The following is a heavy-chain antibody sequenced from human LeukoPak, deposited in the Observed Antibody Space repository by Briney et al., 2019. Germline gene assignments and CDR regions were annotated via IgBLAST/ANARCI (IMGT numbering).Heavy chain of an antibody. CDR1: GGSISSGDYY. Sequence: PSQTLSLTCTVSGGSISSGDYYWSWIRQPPGKGLEWTGYIYYSGSTNYNPSLKSRVTISVDTSRNQFSLKLSSVTAADTAVYYCARGSVYTSSWHPYWGQGTLVTVSS. D-gene: IGHD6-13*01. V-gene: IGHV4-30-4*01. J-gene: IGHJ1*01. CDR3: ARGSVYTSSWHPY. CDR2: IYYSGST.